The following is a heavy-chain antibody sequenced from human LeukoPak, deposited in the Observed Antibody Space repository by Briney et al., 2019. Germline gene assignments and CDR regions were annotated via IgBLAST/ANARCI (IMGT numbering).Heavy chain of an antibody. CDR2: IYYSGST. Sequence: SETLSLTCTVSGGSISGYSWNWIRQPPGKGLEWIGYIYYSGSTNYNPSLKSRVTISVTSKNQFSLKLSSVTAADTAVYFCAREVSVAGNNWFDPWGQGALVTVSS. CDR3: AREVSVAGNNWFDP. V-gene: IGHV4-59*01. J-gene: IGHJ5*02. D-gene: IGHD6-19*01. CDR1: GGSISGYS.